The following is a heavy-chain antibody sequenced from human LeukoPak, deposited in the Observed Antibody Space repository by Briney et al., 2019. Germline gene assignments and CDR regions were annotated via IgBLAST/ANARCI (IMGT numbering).Heavy chain of an antibody. D-gene: IGHD2-2*01. Sequence: ASVKVSCKASGYTFTGYYMHLVRQAPGQGLEWMGRINPNSGGTNYAQKFQGRVTMARDTSISTAYMELSRLRSDDTAVYYCARTNPRYIVVVPAAREEFDYWGQGTLVTVSS. V-gene: IGHV1-2*06. CDR2: INPNSGGT. CDR3: ARTNPRYIVVVPAAREEFDY. J-gene: IGHJ4*02. CDR1: GYTFTGYY.